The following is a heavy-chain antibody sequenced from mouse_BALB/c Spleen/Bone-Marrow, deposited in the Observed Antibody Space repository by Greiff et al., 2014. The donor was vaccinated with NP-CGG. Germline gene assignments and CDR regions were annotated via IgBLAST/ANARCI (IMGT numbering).Heavy chain of an antibody. CDR1: GFSLTSYG. D-gene: IGHD2-10*01. J-gene: IGHJ2*01. Sequence: VHLVESGPGLVAPSQSLSIICIVSGFSLTSYGVHWVRQPPGKGLEWLGVIWAGGSTNYNSALMSRLSISKDNSKSQVFLKMNSLQTDDTAMYYCARASTYYGNYFDYWGQGTTLTVSS. CDR3: ARASTYYGNYFDY. V-gene: IGHV2-9*02. CDR2: IWAGGST.